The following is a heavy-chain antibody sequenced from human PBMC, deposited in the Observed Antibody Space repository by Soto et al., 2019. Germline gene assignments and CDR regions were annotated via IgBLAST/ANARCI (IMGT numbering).Heavy chain of an antibody. Sequence: PGGSLRLSCAASGFTFSSYGMHWVRQAPGKGLEWVAVILSDGNNKYYADSVEGRFTISRDNFENTLYLHMNSLRAEDTAVYYCATELMRGSVTARDYWGEGTLVTVSS. CDR2: ILSDGNNK. D-gene: IGHD2-21*02. CDR1: GFTFSSYG. CDR3: ATELMRGSVTARDY. V-gene: IGHV3-33*01. J-gene: IGHJ4*02.